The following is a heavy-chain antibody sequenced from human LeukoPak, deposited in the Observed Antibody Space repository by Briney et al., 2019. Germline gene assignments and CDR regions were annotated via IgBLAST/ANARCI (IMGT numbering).Heavy chain of an antibody. D-gene: IGHD2-15*01. V-gene: IGHV3-30*18. Sequence: PGGSLRLSCAASGFIFSSYGMHWVRQAPGKGLEWVAVISYDGSNKYYADSVKGRFTISRDNSKNTLYLQMNSLRAEDTAVYYCAKDSYDIVVVVAAHWGQGTLVTVSS. J-gene: IGHJ4*02. CDR1: GFIFSSYG. CDR2: ISYDGSNK. CDR3: AKDSYDIVVVVAAH.